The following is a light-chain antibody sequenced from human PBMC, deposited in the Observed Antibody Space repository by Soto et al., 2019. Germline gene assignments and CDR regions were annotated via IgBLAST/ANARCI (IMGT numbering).Light chain of an antibody. J-gene: IGLJ1*01. CDR2: EVS. CDR1: SGDVGAYNY. V-gene: IGLV2-14*01. CDR3: SSFTSRSTFNYV. Sequence: QSSLTQPASKSGSPGQSITISCSGTSGDVGAYNYVSWYQQYPGTAPKVMIYEVSSRTSGVSHRFSRSKSGNTASLTISGLQPEDEADYYCSSFTSRSTFNYVFGTGTKVTVL.